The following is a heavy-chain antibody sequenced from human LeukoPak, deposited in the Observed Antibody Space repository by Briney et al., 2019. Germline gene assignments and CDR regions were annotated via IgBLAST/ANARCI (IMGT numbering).Heavy chain of an antibody. CDR3: ARHRRYSSGWYGAFDI. CDR2: IYYTGTT. Sequence: SETLSLTCTVSGGSMSSSSHYWGWIRQPPGKGLEWIASIYYTGTTSYNPSLKSRVTISVDTSKKQFSLKLDSVTAADTAVYYCARHRRYSSGWYGAFDIWGQGTMVTAAS. V-gene: IGHV4-39*01. D-gene: IGHD6-19*01. CDR1: GGSMSSSSHY. J-gene: IGHJ3*02.